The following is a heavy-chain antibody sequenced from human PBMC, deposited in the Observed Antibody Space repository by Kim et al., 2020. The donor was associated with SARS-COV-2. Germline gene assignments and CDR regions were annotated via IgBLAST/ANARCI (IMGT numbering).Heavy chain of an antibody. Sequence: GGSLRLSCAASGFTFSNYAMRWVRQAPGKGLEWVSGISDSGDGTYYADSVKGRFSISRDNSKNTVYLQMNSLRAEDTAVYYCAGPIGSGSSYQFDSWGQG. CDR1: GFTFSNYA. CDR3: AGPIGSGSSYQFDS. J-gene: IGHJ4*02. V-gene: IGHV3-23*01. CDR2: ISDSGDGT. D-gene: IGHD3-10*01.